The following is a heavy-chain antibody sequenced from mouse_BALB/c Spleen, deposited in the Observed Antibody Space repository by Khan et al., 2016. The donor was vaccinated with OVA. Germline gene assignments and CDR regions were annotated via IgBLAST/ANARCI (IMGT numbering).Heavy chain of an antibody. Sequence: EVELVESGGGLVQPGGSLRLSCATSGFTFTDYYMTWVRQPPGKALEWLGFIRDKTNGYTTEYSASVRGRFTISRDNSQSIISLQMTYLRVEDSATYYGAREWEFYAMDYWGQGTSVTVSS. J-gene: IGHJ4*01. D-gene: IGHD4-1*01. V-gene: IGHV7-3*02. CDR2: IRDKTNGYTT. CDR1: GFTFTDYY. CDR3: AREWEFYAMDY.